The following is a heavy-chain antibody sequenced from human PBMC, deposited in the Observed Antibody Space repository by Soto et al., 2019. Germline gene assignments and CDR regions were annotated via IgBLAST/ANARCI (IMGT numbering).Heavy chain of an antibody. D-gene: IGHD3-16*02. V-gene: IGHV3-23*01. J-gene: IGHJ4*02. CDR3: ANAEHPRRSIGFDY. CDR2: ISATGGST. CDR1: GFTFASYV. Sequence: QPGGSLRLSCAGSGFTFASYVMTWVRQAPGKGLEWVSSISATGGSTYYAGSVKGRFTISRDNSKNTLYLQMNSLRAEDTAIYYCANAEHPRRSIGFDYWGQGTLVTV.